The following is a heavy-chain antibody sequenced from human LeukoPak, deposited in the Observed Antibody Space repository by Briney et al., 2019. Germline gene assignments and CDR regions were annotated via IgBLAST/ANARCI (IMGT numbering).Heavy chain of an antibody. CDR1: GFTFSRYG. V-gene: IGHV3-30*18. CDR2: ISYDGSNK. CDR3: AKGHYGLDY. J-gene: IGHJ4*02. D-gene: IGHD3-10*01. Sequence: GGSLRLSCAASGFTFSRYGMHWVRQAPGKGLEWVAVISYDGSNKYYADSVKGRFTISRDNSKNTLYLQMNSLRAEDTAVYYCAKGHYGLDYWGQGTLVTVSS.